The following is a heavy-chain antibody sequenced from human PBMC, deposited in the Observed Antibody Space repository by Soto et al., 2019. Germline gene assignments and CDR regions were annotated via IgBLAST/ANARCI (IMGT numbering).Heavy chain of an antibody. J-gene: IGHJ4*01. Sequence: SEIMCHTCTVSGGSISSVGYYRSWIRKPPGKGLEWIGYIYYSGSTYYNPSLKSRVTISVDTSKNQFSLKLSSVTAADTAVYYCARAGDSSSRQFAYWRHGTLVPVSS. CDR2: IYYSGST. CDR3: ARAGDSSSRQFAY. V-gene: IGHV4-30-4*01. D-gene: IGHD6-13*01. CDR1: GGSISSVGYY.